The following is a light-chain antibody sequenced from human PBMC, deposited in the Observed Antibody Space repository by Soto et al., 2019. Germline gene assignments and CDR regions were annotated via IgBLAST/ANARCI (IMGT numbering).Light chain of an antibody. J-gene: IGKJ2*01. Sequence: DIQMTQSPSSLSASVGDRVTITCRASQGIRTDLGWYQQKPGKAPKRLIYAAASLHSVVPSRFSGSGSGTEFTLTISSLQPEDCATYFCLQHDSYPYTFGQGTKLEIK. CDR3: LQHDSYPYT. CDR2: AAA. CDR1: QGIRTD. V-gene: IGKV1-17*01.